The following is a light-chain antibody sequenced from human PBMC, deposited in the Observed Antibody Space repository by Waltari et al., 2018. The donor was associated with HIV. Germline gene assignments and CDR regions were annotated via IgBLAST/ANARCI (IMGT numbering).Light chain of an antibody. CDR3: QVWDSSSDEWV. V-gene: IGLV3-21*02. J-gene: IGLJ3*02. Sequence: SYVLTQPPSVSVAPGQTASMTCGGNNMGGKNVHWYQQKPGQAPVLLVYDNSDRPSGVPVRISGCRSGNTAALTSSGVGAWDEADYECQVWDSSSDEWVFGGGTKLTVL. CDR2: DNS. CDR1: NMGGKN.